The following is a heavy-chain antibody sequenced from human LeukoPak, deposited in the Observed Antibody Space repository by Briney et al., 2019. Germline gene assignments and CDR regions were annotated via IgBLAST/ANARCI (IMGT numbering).Heavy chain of an antibody. CDR1: GGSFSGYY. V-gene: IGHV4-34*01. Sequence: SETLSLTCAVYGGSFSGYYWSWIRQPPGKGLEWIGEINHSGSTNYNPSLKSRVTISVDTSKNQFSLKLSSVTAADMAVYYCARSQGGSSDYWGQGTLVTVSS. J-gene: IGHJ4*02. CDR2: INHSGST. D-gene: IGHD5-12*01. CDR3: ARSQGGSSDY.